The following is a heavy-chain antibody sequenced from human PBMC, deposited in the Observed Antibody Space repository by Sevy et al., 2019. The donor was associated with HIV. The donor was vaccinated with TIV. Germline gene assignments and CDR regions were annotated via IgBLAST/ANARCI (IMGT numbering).Heavy chain of an antibody. Sequence: GGSLRLSCAASGFTFSGSALHWVRQASGKGLEWVGRIKKIGDSYATAFAASLEGRFTISRDDLRNTVHLQMSSLKIEDTAVYYCTRLSYPDDAFDIWGQGTMVTVSS. CDR2: IKKIGDSYAT. J-gene: IGHJ3*02. CDR3: TRLSYPDDAFDI. CDR1: GFTFSGSA. V-gene: IGHV3-73*01. D-gene: IGHD5-18*01.